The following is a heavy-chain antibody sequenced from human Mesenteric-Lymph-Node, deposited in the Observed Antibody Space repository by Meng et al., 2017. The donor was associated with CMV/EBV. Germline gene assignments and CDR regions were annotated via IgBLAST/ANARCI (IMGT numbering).Heavy chain of an antibody. CDR3: ARDPSGSTWYYFDY. Sequence: GGSLRLSCAASGFTFDDYAMHWVRQAPGKGLEWVSGISWNSGSIGYADSVKGRFTISRDNAKNSLYLQMNSLRAEDTAVYYCARDPSGSTWYYFDYWGQGTLVTVSS. CDR1: GFTFDDYA. V-gene: IGHV3-9*01. J-gene: IGHJ4*02. CDR2: ISWNSGSI. D-gene: IGHD6-13*01.